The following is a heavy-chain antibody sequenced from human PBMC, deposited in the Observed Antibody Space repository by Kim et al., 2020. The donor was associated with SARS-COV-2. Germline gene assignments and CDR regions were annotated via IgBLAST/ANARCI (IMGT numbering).Heavy chain of an antibody. CDR1: GFTFSSSG. Sequence: GGSLRLSCAASGFTFSSSGMNWVRQAPGRGLEWVSYISSSSSTIYYADSVKGRFTISRDNAKNSLYLQMNSLRAEDTAVYYCARKVEYYDSSGYYPAYYYFGMDVWGQGTTVTGSS. J-gene: IGHJ6*02. CDR3: ARKVEYYDSSGYYPAYYYFGMDV. V-gene: IGHV3-48*04. D-gene: IGHD3-22*01. CDR2: ISSSSSTI.